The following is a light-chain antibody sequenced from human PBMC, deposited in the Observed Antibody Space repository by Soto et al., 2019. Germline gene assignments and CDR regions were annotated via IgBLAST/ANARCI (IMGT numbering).Light chain of an antibody. V-gene: IGKV3-15*01. Sequence: EIVMTQSPATLSVSPGERATVSCRASQSVRANVAWYQQKPGQAPRLLIYGASTRATGVPARFSGSGSGTEFTLTISSLQSEDVALYYCQQYNSWPPLTFGGGTKVEIK. CDR3: QQYNSWPPLT. J-gene: IGKJ4*01. CDR2: GAS. CDR1: QSVRAN.